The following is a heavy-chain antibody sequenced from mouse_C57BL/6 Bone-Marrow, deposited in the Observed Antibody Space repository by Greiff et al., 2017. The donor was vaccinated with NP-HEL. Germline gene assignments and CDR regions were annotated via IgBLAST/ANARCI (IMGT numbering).Heavy chain of an antibody. CDR1: GFTFSDYY. D-gene: IGHD2-3*01. CDR2: ISNGGGST. Sequence: EVKLMESGGGLVQPGGSLKLSCAASGFTFSDYYMYWVRQTPEKRLEWVAYISNGGGSTYYPDTVKGRFTISRDNAKNTLYLQMSRLKSEDTAMYYCARRAIYDGYYYAMDYWGQGTSVTVSS. CDR3: ARRAIYDGYYYAMDY. V-gene: IGHV5-12*01. J-gene: IGHJ4*01.